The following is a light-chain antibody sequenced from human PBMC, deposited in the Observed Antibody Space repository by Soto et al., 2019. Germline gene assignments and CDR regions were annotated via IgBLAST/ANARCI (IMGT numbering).Light chain of an antibody. CDR2: KAS. V-gene: IGKV1-5*03. J-gene: IGKJ1*01. CDR1: QTISSW. Sequence: DILMTQSPSTLSGSVGDRVTITCRARQTISSWLAWYQQKPGKAPKLLIYKASTLKSGVPSRFSGSGSGTEFTLTISSLQPDDFATYYCQHYNSYSEAFGQGTKVELK. CDR3: QHYNSYSEA.